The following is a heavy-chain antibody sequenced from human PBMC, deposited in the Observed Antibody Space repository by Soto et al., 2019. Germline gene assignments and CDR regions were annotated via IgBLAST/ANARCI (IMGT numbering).Heavy chain of an antibody. Sequence: PGGSLRLCCAASGFTFSIYAMSWVRQAPGKGLEWVSAISGSGGSTYYADSVKGRFTISRDNSKNTLYLQMNSLRAEDTAVYYCAKGSWLQEQFVPNHFDYWGQGTLVTVSS. V-gene: IGHV3-23*01. CDR3: AKGSWLQEQFVPNHFDY. CDR1: GFTFSIYA. CDR2: ISGSGGST. D-gene: IGHD6-6*01. J-gene: IGHJ4*02.